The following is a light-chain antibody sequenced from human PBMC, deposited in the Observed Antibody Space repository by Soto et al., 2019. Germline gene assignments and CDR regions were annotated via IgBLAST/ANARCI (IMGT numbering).Light chain of an antibody. V-gene: IGLV1-51*01. CDR2: DDN. J-gene: IGLJ1*01. CDR3: GSWDSSLRAYV. Sequence: QSVLTQPPSLSASPGPKVTISCSGSISNIGGNSVSWYQQLPVTAPKLLIYDDNKRPSGIPDRFSGSKSGTSATLGITGFQTGDEADYYCGSWDSSLRAYVFGTGTKVTVL. CDR1: ISNIGGNS.